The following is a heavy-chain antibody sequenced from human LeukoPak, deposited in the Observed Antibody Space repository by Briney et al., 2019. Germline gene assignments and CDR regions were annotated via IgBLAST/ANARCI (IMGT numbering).Heavy chain of an antibody. J-gene: IGHJ6*02. CDR2: ISYDGSNK. CDR3: ARDAGYCSGGSCYPYYYGMDV. Sequence: PGGSLRLSCAASGFIFNTYWMTWVRQAPGRGLEWVALISYDGSNKYYADSVKGRFTISRDNSKNALYLQMNSLRAEDTAVFYCARDAGYCSGGSCYPYYYGMDVWGQGTTVTVSS. V-gene: IGHV3-30-3*01. CDR1: GFIFNTYW. D-gene: IGHD2-15*01.